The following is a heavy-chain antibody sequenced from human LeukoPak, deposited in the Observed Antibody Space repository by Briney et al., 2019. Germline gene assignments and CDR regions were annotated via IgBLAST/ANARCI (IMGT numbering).Heavy chain of an antibody. Sequence: GGSLRLSCAASGFTFGSYWMSWVRQAPGKGLEWVANIKQDGSEKHYVDSVKGRFTISRDNAKNSLYLQMNSLRAEDTAVYYCARAKSLFDSWGQGTLVTVSS. V-gene: IGHV3-7*03. CDR1: GFTFGSYW. J-gene: IGHJ4*02. CDR2: IKQDGSEK. CDR3: ARAKSLFDS. D-gene: IGHD3-10*01.